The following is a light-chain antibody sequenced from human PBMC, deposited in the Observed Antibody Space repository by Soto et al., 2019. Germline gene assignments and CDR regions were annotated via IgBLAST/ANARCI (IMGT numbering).Light chain of an antibody. V-gene: IGLV2-23*03. CDR1: SSDVGSYKF. J-gene: IGLJ1*01. Sequence: QSVLTQPASVSGSPGQSITISCTGTSSDVGSYKFVSWYQQHPGKTPKLMIYEGIKRPSGVSDRFSGSKSGNTASLTISGLQAEDEADYFCCSYAGGSNVFGAGTKVTVL. CDR3: CSYAGGSNV. CDR2: EGI.